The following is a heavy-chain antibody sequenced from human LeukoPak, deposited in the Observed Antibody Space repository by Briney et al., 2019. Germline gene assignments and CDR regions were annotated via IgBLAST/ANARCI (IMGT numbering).Heavy chain of an antibody. Sequence: PSETLSLTCTVSGGSISSYYWSWIRQPPGKGLEWLGYIYYSGSTNYNPSLKSRVTISVDTSKNQFSLKLSSVTAADTAVYYCARGSRELLWFGELGFDYWGQGTLVTVSS. CDR3: ARGSRELLWFGELGFDY. CDR1: GGSISSYY. J-gene: IGHJ4*02. D-gene: IGHD3-10*01. V-gene: IGHV4-59*01. CDR2: IYYSGST.